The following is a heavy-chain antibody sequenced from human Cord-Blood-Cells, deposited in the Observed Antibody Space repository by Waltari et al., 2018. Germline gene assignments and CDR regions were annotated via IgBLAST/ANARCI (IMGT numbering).Heavy chain of an antibody. CDR3: AREPYYYYGMDV. CDR2: INPSGGST. CDR1: GYTFTSYY. J-gene: IGHJ6*02. Sequence: QVQLVQSGAEVKKPGASVKVSCKAYGYTFTSYYMHWVRPAPGQGLEWMGIINPSGGSTSYAQKFQGRVTMTRDTSTSTVYMELSSLRSEDTAVYYCAREPYYYYGMDVWGQGTTVTVSS. V-gene: IGHV1-46*01.